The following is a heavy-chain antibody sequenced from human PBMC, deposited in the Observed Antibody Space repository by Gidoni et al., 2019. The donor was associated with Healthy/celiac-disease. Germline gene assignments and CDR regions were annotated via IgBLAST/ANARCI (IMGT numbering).Heavy chain of an antibody. CDR1: GYSFTSYW. CDR3: ARIGTSIAARFYYMDV. J-gene: IGHJ6*03. CDR2: IDPSDSYT. V-gene: IGHV5-10-1*03. Sequence: VQSGAEVKKPGESLRISCKGSGYSFTSYWISWVRQMPGKGLEWMGRIDPSDSYTNYSPSFQGHVTISADKSISTAYLQWSSLKASDTAMYYCARIGTSIAARFYYMDVWGKGTTVTVSS. D-gene: IGHD6-6*01.